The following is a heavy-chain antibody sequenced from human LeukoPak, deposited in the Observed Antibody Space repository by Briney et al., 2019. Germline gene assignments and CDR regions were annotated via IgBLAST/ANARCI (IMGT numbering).Heavy chain of an antibody. CDR3: AKGKYQLLLPDY. J-gene: IGHJ4*02. D-gene: IGHD2-2*01. Sequence: GGSLRLSCAASGFTFSGSAMHWVRQASGKGLEWVGRIRSKANSYATAYAASVKGRFTISRDDSKNTAYLQMNSLKTEDTAVYYCAKGKYQLLLPDYWGQGTLVTVSS. V-gene: IGHV3-73*01. CDR2: IRSKANSYAT. CDR1: GFTFSGSA.